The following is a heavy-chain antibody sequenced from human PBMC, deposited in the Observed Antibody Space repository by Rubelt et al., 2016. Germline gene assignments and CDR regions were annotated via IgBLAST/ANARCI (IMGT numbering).Heavy chain of an antibody. CDR1: GGSISSSSYY. Sequence: QLQLQESGPGLVKPSETLSLTCTVSGGSISSSSYYWGWIRQPPGKGLEWIGSIYYSGSTYYNPSLKSRVTSSVDPSKNQFSLKLSSVTAADTAVYYCARHVNYYDNSRVGDWFDPWGQGTLVTVSS. D-gene: IGHD3-22*01. J-gene: IGHJ5*02. V-gene: IGHV4-39*01. CDR3: ARHVNYYDNSRVGDWFDP. CDR2: IYYSGST.